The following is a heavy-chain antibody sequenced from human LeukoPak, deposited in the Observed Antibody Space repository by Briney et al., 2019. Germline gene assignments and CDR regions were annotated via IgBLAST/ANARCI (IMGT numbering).Heavy chain of an antibody. J-gene: IGHJ3*02. CDR2: INPSGGST. CDR1: GYTFTSYY. CDR3: ARVDTAMVDAFDI. V-gene: IGHV1-46*01. Sequence: GASVKVSCKASGYTFTSYYMHWVRQAPGQGLEWMGIINPSGGSTSYAQKFQGRVTMTRDMSTSTVYMELSSLRSEDTAVYYCARVDTAMVDAFDIWGQGTMVTVSS. D-gene: IGHD5-18*01.